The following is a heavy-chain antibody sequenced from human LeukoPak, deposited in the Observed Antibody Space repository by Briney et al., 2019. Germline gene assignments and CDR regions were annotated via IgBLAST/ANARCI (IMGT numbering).Heavy chain of an antibody. Sequence: GGSLRLSCAASGFTFSSYGMHWVRQAPGKGLEWVAFTRNDGSNKYYGDSVKGRFTISRDPSKNTVYLQMDSLRPDDTALYYCAKERFDPWGQGTLVIVSS. CDR3: AKERFDP. J-gene: IGHJ5*02. V-gene: IGHV3-30*02. CDR1: GFTFSSYG. CDR2: TRNDGSNK.